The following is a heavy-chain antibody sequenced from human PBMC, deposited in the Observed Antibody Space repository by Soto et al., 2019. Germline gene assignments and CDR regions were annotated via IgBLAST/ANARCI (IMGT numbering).Heavy chain of an antibody. J-gene: IGHJ5*02. D-gene: IGHD1-1*01. CDR1: GGTFSSYA. Sequence: QVQLVQSGAEVKKPGSSVKVSCKASGGTFSSYAISWVRQAPGQGLEWMGGIVRITGTTNYAQKFPGIEPITADESTSTAYRELSSLRSEDTAVYYCARGSGELDRAERYGREYWFDPWGQGTLVTVSS. V-gene: IGHV1-69*12. CDR3: ARGSGELDRAERYGREYWFDP. CDR2: IVRITGTT.